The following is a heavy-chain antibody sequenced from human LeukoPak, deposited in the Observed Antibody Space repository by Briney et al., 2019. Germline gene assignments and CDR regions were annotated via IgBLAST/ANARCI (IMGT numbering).Heavy chain of an antibody. CDR1: GGSISSGGYY. J-gene: IGHJ4*02. D-gene: IGHD1/OR15-1a*01. CDR2: IYYSGST. Sequence: SETLSLTCTVSGGSISSGGYYWSWIRQHPGEGLEWIGYIYYSGSTYYNPSLKSRVTISVDTSKNQFSLKLSSVTAADTAVYYCARSAGTRYYFDYWGQGTLVTVSS. CDR3: ARSAGTRYYFDY. V-gene: IGHV4-31*03.